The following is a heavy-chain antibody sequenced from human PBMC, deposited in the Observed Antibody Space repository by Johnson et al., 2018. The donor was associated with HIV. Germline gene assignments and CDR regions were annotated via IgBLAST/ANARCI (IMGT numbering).Heavy chain of an antibody. V-gene: IGHV3-11*04. CDR2: ISSSGSTI. Sequence: QVQLVESGGGLVQPGGSLRLSCAASGFTVSSNYMSWVRQAPGKGLEWVSYISSSGSTIYYADSVKGRFTISRDNAKNSLYLQVNSLRAEDTAVYYCALSGGARGYDFWNGFLPSALDIWGQGTMVTVSS. CDR1: GFTVSSNY. D-gene: IGHD3-3*01. J-gene: IGHJ3*02. CDR3: ALSGGARGYDFWNGFLPSALDI.